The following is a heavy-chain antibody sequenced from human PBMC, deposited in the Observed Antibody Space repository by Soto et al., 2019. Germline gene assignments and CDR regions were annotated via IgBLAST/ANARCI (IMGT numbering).Heavy chain of an antibody. V-gene: IGHV4-39*01. CDR2: IYYSGST. CDR3: SRRRGNGYYSYDY. D-gene: IGHD3-22*01. CDR1: GYSISSSIYY. Sequence: WETLSLTCSVFGYSISSSIYYLGWIGRPTGKGLEWIESIYYSGSTYYNPSLKSRVNISVDTSKNQFSLKLSSVTAADTAVYYCSRRRGNGYYSYDYWGQGTLVTVSS. J-gene: IGHJ4*02.